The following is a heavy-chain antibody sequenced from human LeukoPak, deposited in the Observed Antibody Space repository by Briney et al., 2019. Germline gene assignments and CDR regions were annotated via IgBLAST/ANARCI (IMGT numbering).Heavy chain of an antibody. CDR2: MYSGGST. J-gene: IGHJ4*02. CDR1: GFNVSSNY. D-gene: IGHD6-19*01. CDR3: ARATGITVAPKY. Sequence: GGSLRLSCATSGFNVSSNYMSWVRQAPGKGLEWVSVMYSGGSTYYADSVKGRFTFSRDISKSTLYLQMNSLRAEDTALYYCARATGITVAPKYWGQGALVTVSS. V-gene: IGHV3-66*01.